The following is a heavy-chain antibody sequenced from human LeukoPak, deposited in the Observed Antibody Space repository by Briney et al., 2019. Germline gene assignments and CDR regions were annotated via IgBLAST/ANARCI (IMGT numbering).Heavy chain of an antibody. V-gene: IGHV4-59*08. D-gene: IGHD5-12*01. CDR2: TYYSGST. Sequence: SETLSRTCTGSGCSSSSYYWSWIRHAPGQGLEGIGYTYYSGSTNYNPSLKSPVTTSVDTSKTQFSLKLSSVTAPDTAVYYCARSGYDYPDAFAICGEGTMATVSS. CDR3: ARSGYDYPDAFAI. J-gene: IGHJ3*02. CDR1: GCSSSSYY.